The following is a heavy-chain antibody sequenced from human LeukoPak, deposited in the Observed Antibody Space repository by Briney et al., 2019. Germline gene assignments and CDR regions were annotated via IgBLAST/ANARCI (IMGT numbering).Heavy chain of an antibody. CDR3: ARQVSVWGSYRYPFDY. CDR2: INHSGST. CDR1: GGSFSGYY. V-gene: IGHV4-34*01. Sequence: SETLSLTCAVYGGSFSGYYWSWIRQPPGKGLEWIAEINHSGSTNYNPSLKSRVTISVDTSKNQFSLKLSSVTAADTAVYYCARQVSVWGSYRYPFDYWGQGTLVTVSS. D-gene: IGHD3-16*02. J-gene: IGHJ4*02.